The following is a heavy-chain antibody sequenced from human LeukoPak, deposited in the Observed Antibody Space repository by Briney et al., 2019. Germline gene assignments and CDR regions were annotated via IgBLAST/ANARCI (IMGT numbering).Heavy chain of an antibody. V-gene: IGHV1-46*01. D-gene: IGHD5-18*01. CDR3: ARDYVDTAMVTWFDP. CDR1: GYTFTSYY. J-gene: IGHJ5*02. CDR2: INPSGGST. Sequence: ASVKVSCKASGYTFTSYYMHWVRQAPGQGLEWMGIINPSGGSTSYAQKFQGRVTMTRDTSTSTVYMELSSLRSEDTAVYYCARDYVDTAMVTWFDPWGQGTLVTDSS.